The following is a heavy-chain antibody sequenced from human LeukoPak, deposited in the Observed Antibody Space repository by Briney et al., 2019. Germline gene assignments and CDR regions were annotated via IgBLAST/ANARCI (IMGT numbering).Heavy chain of an antibody. CDR1: GYTFTSYG. Sequence: ASVKVSCKASGYTFTSYGISWVRQAPGQGIEWMGWISAYNGNTNYAQKLQGRVTMTTDTSTSTAYMEVRRLRSDETGVYYWAKTYYYDSSGLNAFYIWGQGTMVSVSS. V-gene: IGHV1-18*01. J-gene: IGHJ3*02. CDR3: AKTYYYDSSGLNAFYI. CDR2: ISAYNGNT. D-gene: IGHD3-22*01.